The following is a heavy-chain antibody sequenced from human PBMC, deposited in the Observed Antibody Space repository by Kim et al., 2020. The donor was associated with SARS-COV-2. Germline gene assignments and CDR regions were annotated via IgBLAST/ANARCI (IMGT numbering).Heavy chain of an antibody. Sequence: ASVKVSCKASGYTFTGYYMHWVRQAPGQGLEWMGWINPNSGGTNYAQKFQGRVTMTRDTSISTAYMELSRLRSDDTAVYYCARSIVVVPAARCWFDPWGQGTLVTVSS. CDR3: ARSIVVVPAARCWFDP. CDR2: INPNSGGT. V-gene: IGHV1-2*02. D-gene: IGHD2-2*01. J-gene: IGHJ5*02. CDR1: GYTFTGYY.